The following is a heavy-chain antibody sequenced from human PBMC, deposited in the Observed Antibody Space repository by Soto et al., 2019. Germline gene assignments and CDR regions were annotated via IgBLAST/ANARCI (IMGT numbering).Heavy chain of an antibody. CDR3: AKDIERYFDWLMD. J-gene: IGHJ4*02. CDR2: ISWNSGSI. D-gene: IGHD3-9*01. Sequence: PGGSLRLSCAASGFTFDDYAMHWVRQAPGKGLEWVSGISWNSGSIGYADSVKGRFTISRDNAKNSLYLQMNSLRAEDTALYYCAKDIERYFDWLMDWGQGTLVTVSS. CDR1: GFTFDDYA. V-gene: IGHV3-9*01.